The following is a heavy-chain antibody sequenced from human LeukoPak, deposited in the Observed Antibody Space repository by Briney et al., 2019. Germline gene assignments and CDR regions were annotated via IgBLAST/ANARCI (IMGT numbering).Heavy chain of an antibody. Sequence: KPGGSLRLSCAASGFTFSSYAMHWVRQAPGKGLEYVSAISSNGGSTYYANSVKGRFTISRDNSKNTLYLQMGSLRAEDMAVYYCARGRGHGDPGFDYWGQGTLVTVSS. V-gene: IGHV3-64*01. CDR3: ARGRGHGDPGFDY. J-gene: IGHJ4*02. D-gene: IGHD4-17*01. CDR2: ISSNGGST. CDR1: GFTFSSYA.